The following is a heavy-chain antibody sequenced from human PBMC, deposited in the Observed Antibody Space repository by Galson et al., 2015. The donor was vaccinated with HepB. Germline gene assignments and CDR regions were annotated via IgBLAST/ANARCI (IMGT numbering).Heavy chain of an antibody. CDR3: TRVRQNTVFYGLDV. D-gene: IGHD3-3*01. Sequence: CAISGDSVSTNIVAWNWIRQSPSRGLEWLGRTYYRSKWYNDYAVSVQSRITINPDTSRNQFSLQLNSVTPEDTGVYYCTRVRQNTVFYGLDVWGQGTTVIVSS. CDR2: TYYRSKWYN. J-gene: IGHJ6*02. V-gene: IGHV6-1*01. CDR1: GDSVSTNIVA.